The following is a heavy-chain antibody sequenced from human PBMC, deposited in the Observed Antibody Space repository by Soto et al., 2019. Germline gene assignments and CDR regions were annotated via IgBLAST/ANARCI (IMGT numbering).Heavy chain of an antibody. J-gene: IGHJ4*02. V-gene: IGHV3-48*02. Sequence: LRLSCAASGFTFSYYRMNWVRQAPGNGLEWPSYISSSSNTIFYADYVKGRFTISRDSANSSLYLQLNSLRDDDTAVYFCARELGWRRGHFDFWGQGTPVTVSS. CDR2: ISSSSNTI. CDR1: GFTFSYYR. CDR3: ARELGWRRGHFDF. D-gene: IGHD2-21*01.